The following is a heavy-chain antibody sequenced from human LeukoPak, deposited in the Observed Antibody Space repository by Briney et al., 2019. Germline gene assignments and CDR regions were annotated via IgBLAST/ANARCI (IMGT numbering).Heavy chain of an antibody. CDR3: ARFVLGYCSGGSCYSNAFDI. D-gene: IGHD2-15*01. Sequence: GGSLRLSCAASGFTFSSYSMNWVRQAPGKGLEWVSYISSSSSTIYYADSVKGRFTISRDNAKNSLYLQMNSLRAEDTAVYYCARFVLGYCSGGSCYSNAFDIWGQGTMVTVSS. J-gene: IGHJ3*02. CDR1: GFTFSSYS. CDR2: ISSSSSTI. V-gene: IGHV3-48*04.